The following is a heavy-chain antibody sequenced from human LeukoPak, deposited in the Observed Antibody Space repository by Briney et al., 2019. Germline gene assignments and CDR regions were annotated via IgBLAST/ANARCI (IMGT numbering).Heavy chain of an antibody. J-gene: IGHJ6*02. Sequence: PSETLSLTCTVSGGSISSYYWSWIRQPAGKGLEWIGRIYTSGSTNYNPSLKSRVTMSVDTSKNQFSLKLSSVTAADTAVYYCARDSRRPDHYYGIDVWGQGTTVTVSS. CDR3: ARDSRRPDHYYGIDV. CDR1: GGSISSYY. V-gene: IGHV4-4*07. CDR2: IYTSGST.